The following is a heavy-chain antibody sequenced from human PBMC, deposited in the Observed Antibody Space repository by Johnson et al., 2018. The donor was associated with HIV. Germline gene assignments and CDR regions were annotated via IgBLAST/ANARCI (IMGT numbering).Heavy chain of an antibody. Sequence: MQLVESGGGVVQPGRSLRLSCAASGFTFSSYGIHWVRQAPGKGLEWVAVISYDGSNKYYTDSVKGRLTISRDNYKNTLYLQMNSLRTSVTAFYYCARDGTTGPSGDAFDIWGQGTMVTVSS. CDR1: GFTFSSYG. D-gene: IGHD4-17*01. CDR2: ISYDGSNK. V-gene: IGHV3-30*19. J-gene: IGHJ3*02. CDR3: ARDGTTGPSGDAFDI.